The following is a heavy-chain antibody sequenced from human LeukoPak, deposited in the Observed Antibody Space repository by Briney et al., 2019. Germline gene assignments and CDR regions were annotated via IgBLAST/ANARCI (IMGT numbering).Heavy chain of an antibody. D-gene: IGHD6-19*01. CDR3: ARDRVGSGWYTGYFQH. Sequence: SETLSLTCTVSGGSISSYYWSWIRQPPGKGLEWIGYIYYSGSTNHNPSLKSRVTISVDTSKNQFSLKLSSVTAADTAVYYCARDRVGSGWYTGYFQHWGQGTLVTVSS. J-gene: IGHJ1*01. CDR1: GGSISSYY. V-gene: IGHV4-59*01. CDR2: IYYSGST.